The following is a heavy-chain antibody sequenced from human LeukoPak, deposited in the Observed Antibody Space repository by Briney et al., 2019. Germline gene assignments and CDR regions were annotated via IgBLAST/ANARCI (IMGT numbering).Heavy chain of an antibody. D-gene: IGHD3-22*01. V-gene: IGHV1-8*01. CDR1: GYTFTSYD. Sequence: GASVKVSCKASGYTFTSYDINWVRQATGQGLEWMGWMNPNSGNTGYAQKFQGRVTMTRNTSISTAYMELSSLRSEDTAVYYCAREREDYYDSSGPSWFDPWGQGTLVTVSS. CDR2: MNPNSGNT. CDR3: AREREDYYDSSGPSWFDP. J-gene: IGHJ5*02.